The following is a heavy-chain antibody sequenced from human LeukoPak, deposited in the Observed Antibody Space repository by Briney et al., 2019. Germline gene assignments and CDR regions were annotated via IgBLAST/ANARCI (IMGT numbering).Heavy chain of an antibody. CDR3: ARGAHYGGNSPDY. CDR2: IWYDGSNK. CDR1: GVNFGSYA. V-gene: IGHV3-30*04. J-gene: IGHJ4*02. Sequence: SLRLSWAATGVNFGSYAMRGGRQAQKKGLQWVAVIWYDGSNKYYADSVKGRFTISRDNSKSTVFLQMNSLRIEDTGVYYCARGAHYGGNSPDYWGQGTLVTVSS. D-gene: IGHD4-23*01.